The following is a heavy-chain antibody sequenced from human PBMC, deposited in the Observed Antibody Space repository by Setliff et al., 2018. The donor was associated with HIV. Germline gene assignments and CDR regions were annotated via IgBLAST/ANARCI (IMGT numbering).Heavy chain of an antibody. CDR1: GSYISNSYY. V-gene: IGHV4-38-2*01. Sequence: PSETLSLTGDVSGSYISNSYYWGWVRQPPGKGLEWIGSIYHSGTTYYKPSLKSRVTISVDTSKNQFSLRLSSVAAGDTAVYYCARSIVPVASGYYYFEYWGQGTLVTVSS. CDR2: IYHSGTT. J-gene: IGHJ4*02. CDR3: ARSIVPVASGYYYFEY. D-gene: IGHD3-3*01.